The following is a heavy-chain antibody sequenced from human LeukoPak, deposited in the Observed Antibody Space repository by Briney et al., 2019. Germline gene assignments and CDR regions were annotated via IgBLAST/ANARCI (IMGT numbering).Heavy chain of an antibody. V-gene: IGHV3-15*01. J-gene: IGHJ3*02. CDR3: TTDNGDYGAFDI. D-gene: IGHD4-17*01. Sequence: GGSLRLSCAASGFTFSSYEMNWVRQAPGKGLEWVGRITSKTDGGTTDYAAPVKGRFTISRDDSKNTLFLQMNSLKTEDTAVYYCTTDNGDYGAFDIWGQGTMVTVSS. CDR1: GFTFSSYE. CDR2: ITSKTDGGTT.